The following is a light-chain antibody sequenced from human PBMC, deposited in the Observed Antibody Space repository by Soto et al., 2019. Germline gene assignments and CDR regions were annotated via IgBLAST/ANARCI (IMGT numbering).Light chain of an antibody. CDR2: AAS. CDR3: QQSYSSPPA. V-gene: IGKV1-39*01. Sequence: QRTKSTSTLSACVEDGDSVACGASQSISNHLNWYQQKPGKAPKLLIFAASSLQSGVPSRFSGIRSGQAFTPTIPSLQPEDLATYFFQQSYSSPPAVGPGTKVDIK. J-gene: IGKJ1*01. CDR1: QSISNH.